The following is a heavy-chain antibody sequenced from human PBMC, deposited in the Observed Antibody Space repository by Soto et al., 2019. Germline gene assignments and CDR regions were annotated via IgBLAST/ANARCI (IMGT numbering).Heavy chain of an antibody. J-gene: IGHJ3*02. CDR3: AREIKYYYGSGTRGDAFDI. V-gene: IGHV4-28*03. CDR2: IYHSGST. D-gene: IGHD3-10*01. CDR1: GYSISSSNW. Sequence: QVQLQESGPGLVKPSDTLSLTCAVSGYSISSSNWWGWIRQPPGKGLEWIGEIYHSGSTNYNPSLKCRVNISVDKSKNQFSLKLSSVTAADTGVYYCAREIKYYYGSGTRGDAFDIWGQGTMVTVSS.